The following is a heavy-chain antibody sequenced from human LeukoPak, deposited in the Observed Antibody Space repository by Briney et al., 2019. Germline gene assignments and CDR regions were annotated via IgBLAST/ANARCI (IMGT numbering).Heavy chain of an antibody. Sequence: SETLSLTCTVSGGSISSSSYYWGWIRQPPGKGLEWIGSIYYTGSTHYNPSLKSRVSISVDTSKNQSSLKLSSVTAADTAVYYCASRGYGRNYFDYGGQGTLVTVSS. CDR2: IYYTGST. J-gene: IGHJ4*02. CDR1: GGSISSSSYY. V-gene: IGHV4-39*01. D-gene: IGHD5-18*01. CDR3: ASRGYGRNYFDY.